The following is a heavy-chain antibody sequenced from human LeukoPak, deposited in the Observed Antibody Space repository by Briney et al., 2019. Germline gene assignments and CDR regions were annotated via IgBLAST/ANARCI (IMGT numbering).Heavy chain of an antibody. CDR3: VREGEHYYDHSGPFVD. D-gene: IGHD3-22*01. V-gene: IGHV3-30-3*01. CDR2: ISSDGGTI. Sequence: GGSLRLSCAASGFTFSAYILHWVRQAPGKGLAWVAAISSDGGTINYADSVKGRFTISRDNSKNTLYLQVNSLKTEDTVRYYCVREGEHYYDHSGPFVDWGQGTRVTGSS. J-gene: IGHJ4*02. CDR1: GFTFSAYI.